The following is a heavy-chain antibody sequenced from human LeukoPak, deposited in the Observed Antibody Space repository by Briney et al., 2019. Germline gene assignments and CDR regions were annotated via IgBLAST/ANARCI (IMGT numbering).Heavy chain of an antibody. Sequence: PGGSLRLSCAAAGFTVSSTYMSWVPQAPGKGLEWVSVIYSGGSSYYADSVKGRFTISRDNSKNTLYLQMNSLRVEDTAVYYCARLPTGDYWGQGTLVTVSS. CDR1: GFTVSSTY. CDR2: IYSGGSS. CDR3: ARLPTGDY. J-gene: IGHJ4*02. V-gene: IGHV3-53*01. D-gene: IGHD1-1*01.